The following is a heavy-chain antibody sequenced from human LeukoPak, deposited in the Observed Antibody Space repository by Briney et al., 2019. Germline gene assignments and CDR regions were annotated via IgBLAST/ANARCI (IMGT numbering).Heavy chain of an antibody. D-gene: IGHD5/OR15-5a*01. V-gene: IGHV4-39*01. CDR1: GGSINRGFYY. Sequence: KPSETLSLTCTVSGGSINRGFYYWGWIRQPPGKGLAWIGSIYYSGTTYYNPSLKSRVTISVDTSRNQFSLQLTSVTVADTAVYFCARHRPSSTMSGITLWGQGTLVTVSS. CDR3: ARHRPSSTMSGITL. J-gene: IGHJ4*02. CDR2: IYYSGTT.